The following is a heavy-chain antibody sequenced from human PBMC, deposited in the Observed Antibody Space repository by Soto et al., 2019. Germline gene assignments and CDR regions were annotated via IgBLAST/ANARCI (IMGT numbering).Heavy chain of an antibody. Sequence: GGSLRLSCAASGFTFSNAWMSWVRQAPGKVLEWVGRIKSKTDGGTTEYAAPVKGRFTISRDDSKNTLYLQMNSLKTEDTAVYYCTTFIPAAMPNYYYYMDVWGKGTTVTVSS. CDR2: IKSKTDGGTT. J-gene: IGHJ6*03. V-gene: IGHV3-15*01. D-gene: IGHD2-2*01. CDR1: GFTFSNAW. CDR3: TTFIPAAMPNYYYYMDV.